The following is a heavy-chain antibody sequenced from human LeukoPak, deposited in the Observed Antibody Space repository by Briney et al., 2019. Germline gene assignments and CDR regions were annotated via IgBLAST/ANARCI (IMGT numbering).Heavy chain of an antibody. J-gene: IGHJ4*02. CDR1: GYTFTSYA. D-gene: IGHD6-13*01. CDR3: ARGGLSRTCGYD. CDR2: INAGNGNT. V-gene: IGHV1-3*01. Sequence: ASVKVSCKASGYTFTSYAMHWVRQAPGQRLEWMGWINAGNGNTKYSQKFQGRVTITRDTSATTAYTELSSLRSEDTAVYFCARGGLSRTCGYDWGQGTLVTVSA.